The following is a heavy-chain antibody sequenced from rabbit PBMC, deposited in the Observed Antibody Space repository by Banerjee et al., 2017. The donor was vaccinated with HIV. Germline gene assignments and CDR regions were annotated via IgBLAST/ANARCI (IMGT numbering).Heavy chain of an antibody. V-gene: IGHV1S45*01. J-gene: IGHJ5*01. Sequence: QEQLEESGGGLVKPEGSLTLTCKASGFDLSSYYWICWVRQAPGKGLELIACIDTGSSGSTWYASWAKGRFTISKTSSTTVTLQMTSLTAADTATYFCARAGYGYEEWLDLWGPGTLVTVS. CDR3: ARAGYGYEEWLDL. CDR2: IDTGSSGST. D-gene: IGHD6-1*01. CDR1: GFDLSSYYW.